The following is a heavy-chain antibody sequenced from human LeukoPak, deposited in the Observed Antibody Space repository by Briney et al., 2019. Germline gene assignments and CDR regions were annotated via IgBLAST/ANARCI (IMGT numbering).Heavy chain of an antibody. V-gene: IGHV1-69*13. CDR2: IIPIFGVG. D-gene: IGHD3-22*01. Sequence: SVKVSRKSSGGTFSSSAISWVRQAPGQGLEWMGGIIPIFGVGNYARKFQDRVTITADESTTTAYMELSSLRSKDTAVYYCARPLDSSGYYYDFWGQGTLVTVSS. J-gene: IGHJ4*02. CDR1: GGTFSSSA. CDR3: ARPLDSSGYYYDF.